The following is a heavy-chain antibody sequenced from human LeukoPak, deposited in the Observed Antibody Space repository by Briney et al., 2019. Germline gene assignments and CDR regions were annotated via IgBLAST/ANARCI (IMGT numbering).Heavy chain of an antibody. D-gene: IGHD6-13*01. CDR2: ISYDGGKK. CDR1: GFTFSSHD. Sequence: GGSLRLSCAASGFTFSSHDMHWVRQAPGKGLEWVAIISYDGGKKDYADSVKGRFTISRDNSKNTLYLQMNSLRAEDTAVYYCATSQGSWPDYFDYWGQGTLVTVSS. J-gene: IGHJ4*01. CDR3: ATSQGSWPDYFDY. V-gene: IGHV3-30*03.